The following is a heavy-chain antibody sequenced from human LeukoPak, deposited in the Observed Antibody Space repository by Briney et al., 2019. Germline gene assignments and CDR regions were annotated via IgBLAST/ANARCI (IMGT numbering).Heavy chain of an antibody. D-gene: IGHD6-19*01. Sequence: SETLSLTCTVSGGSISSYYWSWIRQPPGKGLEWIGYIYYSGSTNYNPSLKSRVTISVDTSKNQFSLKLSSVTAADTAVYYCVRSLAVDGARAYWGQGTPVIVSS. J-gene: IGHJ4*02. CDR3: VRSLAVDGARAY. CDR2: IYYSGST. CDR1: GGSISSYY. V-gene: IGHV4-59*01.